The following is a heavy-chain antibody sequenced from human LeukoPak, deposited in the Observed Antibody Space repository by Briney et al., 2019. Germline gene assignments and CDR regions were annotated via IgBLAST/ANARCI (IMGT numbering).Heavy chain of an antibody. CDR2: ISAYNGNT. Sequence: ASVKVSCKASGFTFSSYGISWVRQAPGQGLEWMGWISAYNGNTNYAQKLQGRVTMTTDTSTSTAYMELSSLRSDDTAVYYCARDRIVVVPALTDIWGQGTMVTVSS. CDR3: ARDRIVVVPALTDI. V-gene: IGHV1-18*01. D-gene: IGHD2-2*01. J-gene: IGHJ3*02. CDR1: GFTFSSYG.